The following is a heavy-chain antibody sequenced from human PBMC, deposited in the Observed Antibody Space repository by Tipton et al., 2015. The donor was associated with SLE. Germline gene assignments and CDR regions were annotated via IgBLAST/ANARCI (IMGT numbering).Heavy chain of an antibody. V-gene: IGHV4-61*03. D-gene: IGHD3-16*02. Sequence: TLSLTCTVSGDSINSGLYYWSWLRQSPGKGLEWIAYMYDCNIYYGGSTNYNPSLRSRVTISIDSSKNNFSLRLSSVTAADTAVYYCARHWGTYRSPWTCCYGLDVWGQGTPVTVPS. CDR2: MYDCNIYYGGST. J-gene: IGHJ6*02. CDR1: GDSINSGLYY. CDR3: ARHWGTYRSPWTCCYGLDV.